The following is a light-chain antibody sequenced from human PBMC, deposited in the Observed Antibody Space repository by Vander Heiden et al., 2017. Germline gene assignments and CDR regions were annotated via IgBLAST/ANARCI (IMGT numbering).Light chain of an antibody. CDR3: QQYDNRPLT. CDR1: QDISNY. Sequence: DIQMTQSPSSLSASVGDRVTITCQASQDISNYLNWYQQQPGKAPKLLINDASNLETGVPSRFSGSGSGTDFTFTISSLQPEDIATYYCQQYDNRPLTFGGGTKVEIK. V-gene: IGKV1-33*01. CDR2: DAS. J-gene: IGKJ4*01.